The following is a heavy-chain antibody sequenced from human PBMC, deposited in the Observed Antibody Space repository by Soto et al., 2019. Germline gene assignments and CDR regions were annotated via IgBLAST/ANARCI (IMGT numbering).Heavy chain of an antibody. CDR3: AKVDVSTAGSFDY. D-gene: IGHD6-13*01. V-gene: IGHV3-23*01. J-gene: IGHJ4*02. CDR2: INPSGDST. Sequence: PGGSLRLSCAASGFTFSRHGLSWVRQAPGKGLEWVSTINPSGDSTFYADSVKGRFTISRDNSKNTVYLQMNSLSVGDTAVYLCAKVDVSTAGSFDYWGQGALVTVYS. CDR1: GFTFSRHG.